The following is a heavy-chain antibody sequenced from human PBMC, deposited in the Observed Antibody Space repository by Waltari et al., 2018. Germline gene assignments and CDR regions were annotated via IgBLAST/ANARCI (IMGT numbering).Heavy chain of an antibody. V-gene: IGHV3-7*01. CDR2: IKQDGSGK. D-gene: IGHD6-13*01. CDR3: ARVVRNWFDP. J-gene: IGHJ5*02. CDR1: GFTFSSYW. Sequence: EVQLVESGGGLVQPGGSLRLSCAASGFTFSSYWLSWVRQAPGKRLEWVANIKQDGSGKYYVDSVKGRFTISRDNAKNSLYLQMNSLRAEDTAVYYCARVVRNWFDPWGQGTLVTVSS.